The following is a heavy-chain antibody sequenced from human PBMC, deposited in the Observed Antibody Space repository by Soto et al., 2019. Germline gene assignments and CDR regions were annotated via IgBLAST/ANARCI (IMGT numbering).Heavy chain of an antibody. CDR2: ISYDGSNK. CDR1: GFTFSSYG. J-gene: IGHJ4*02. V-gene: IGHV3-30*18. D-gene: IGHD1-26*01. CDR3: AKARQIVGATVPLDY. Sequence: GGSLRLSCAASGFTFSSYGMHWVRQAPGKGLEWVAVISYDGSNKYYADSVKGRSTISRDNSKNTLYLQMNSLRAEDTAVYYCAKARQIVGATVPLDYWGQGTLVTVSS.